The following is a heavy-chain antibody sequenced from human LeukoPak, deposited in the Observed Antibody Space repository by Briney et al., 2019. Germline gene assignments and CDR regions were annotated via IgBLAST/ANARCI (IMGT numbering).Heavy chain of an antibody. D-gene: IGHD1-26*01. CDR2: ISGSGGST. J-gene: IGHJ4*02. CDR1: GFTFSSYA. Sequence: GGSLRLSCAASGFTFSSYAMSWVRQAPGKGLEWVSAISGSGGSTYYADSVKGRFTISRDNSKNTLYLQMSSLRAEDTAVYYCAKVLVGATLGFFDYWGQGTLVTVSS. CDR3: AKVLVGATLGFFDY. V-gene: IGHV3-23*01.